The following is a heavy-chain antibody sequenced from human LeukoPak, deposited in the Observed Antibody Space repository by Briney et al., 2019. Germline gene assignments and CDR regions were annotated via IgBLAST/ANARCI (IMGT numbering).Heavy chain of an antibody. D-gene: IGHD4-17*01. CDR1: SGSIRSSSYY. CDR3: ATTTVTDYDLAY. Sequence: KPSETLSLTCTVSSGSIRSSSYYWGWIRQPPGKGLEWIGNIYYSESTYYNPSLKSRVTISLDTSKNQFSLKLSSVTAADTAVYYCATTTVTDYDLAYWGQGTLVTVSS. CDR2: IYYSEST. V-gene: IGHV4-39*07. J-gene: IGHJ4*02.